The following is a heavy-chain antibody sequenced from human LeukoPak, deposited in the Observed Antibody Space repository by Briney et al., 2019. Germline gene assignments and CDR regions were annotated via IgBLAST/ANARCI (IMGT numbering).Heavy chain of an antibody. J-gene: IGHJ6*02. CDR2: IDQDGSQK. CDR3: ARVKGIAAAGTGYYYYYGMDV. V-gene: IGHV3-7*01. Sequence: HPGGSLRLSCAASGFTFSIYWMSWVRQAPGKGLEWVANIDQDGSQKYYVDSVKGRFTISRDNAKNSLYLQMNSLRAEDTAVYYCARVKGIAAAGTGYYYYYGMDVWGQGTTVTVSS. CDR1: GFTFSIYW. D-gene: IGHD6-13*01.